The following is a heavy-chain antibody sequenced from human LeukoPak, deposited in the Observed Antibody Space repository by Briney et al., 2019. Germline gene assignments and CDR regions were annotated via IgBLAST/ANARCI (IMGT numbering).Heavy chain of an antibody. CDR1: GYSITNSDW. Sequence: SGTLSLTCAVSGYSITNSDWWGWIRQPPGKGLEWIGYIFYSGRTFYNPSLKSRVTMSVDTSENQFSLKLTSVTAVDTAVYYCARNDYESSGFDYWGQGTLVTVSS. V-gene: IGHV4-28*01. J-gene: IGHJ4*02. D-gene: IGHD3-22*01. CDR2: IFYSGRT. CDR3: ARNDYESSGFDY.